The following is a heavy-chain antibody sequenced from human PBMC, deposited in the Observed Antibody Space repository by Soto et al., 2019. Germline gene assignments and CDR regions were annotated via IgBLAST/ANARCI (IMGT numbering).Heavy chain of an antibody. D-gene: IGHD1-1*01. CDR1: GYSFTSYC. CDR2: IYPGDSDN. CDR3: ARNALPGGGTGHGMDV. J-gene: IGHJ6*02. V-gene: IGHV5-51*01. Sequence: PGESLKISGKGSGYSFTSYCINWVRQMPWKGLEWMGIIYPGDSDNRYSPSFQGQVTISADKSLSTAYLQWNSLKASDTAMYYCARNALPGGGTGHGMDVWGQGPTVTVYS.